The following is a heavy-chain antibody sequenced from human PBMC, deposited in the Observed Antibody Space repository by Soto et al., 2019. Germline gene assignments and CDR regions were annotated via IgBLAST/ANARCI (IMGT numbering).Heavy chain of an antibody. D-gene: IGHD5-12*01. CDR3: AKGSNIVAPRPDY. V-gene: IGHV3-30*18. CDR1: EFTFSSYS. CDR2: MSYDGSLE. J-gene: IGHJ4*01. Sequence: PGGSPRLSCAASEFTFSSYSMSCVRLASGKGSEWVSWMSYDGSLEYYADSGKGRFTISRDSSRNTLYLQMNSLRVEDTAVYYCAKGSNIVAPRPDYWGQGTLVTGSS.